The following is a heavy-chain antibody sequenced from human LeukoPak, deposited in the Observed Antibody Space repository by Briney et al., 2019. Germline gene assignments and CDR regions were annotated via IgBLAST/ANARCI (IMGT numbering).Heavy chain of an antibody. CDR1: GFTFSSYW. CDR2: IKQDGSEK. Sequence: GGSLRLSCAASGFTFSSYWMSWVRQAPGKGLEWVANIKQDGSEKYYVDSVKGRFTISRDNAKNSLYLQMNSLRAEDTAVYYCAGGHYYDSSGHPGVWGQGTLVTVSS. D-gene: IGHD3-22*01. V-gene: IGHV3-7*04. J-gene: IGHJ4*02. CDR3: AGGHYYDSSGHPGV.